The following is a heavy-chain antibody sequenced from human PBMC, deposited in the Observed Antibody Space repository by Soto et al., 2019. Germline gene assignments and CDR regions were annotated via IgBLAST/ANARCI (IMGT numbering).Heavy chain of an antibody. D-gene: IGHD2-2*02. CDR2: SRNKANSYTT. CDR3: VRGYNGFDR. CDR1: GFTFSDRY. Sequence: EVQLVESGGGLVQPGGSLRLSCAASGFTFSDRYMDWVRQAPGKGLEWVGRSRNKANSYTTEYAADVKGRFTISRDELKSSLYLQMESLKTEDTAVYYCVRGYNGFDRWGQGTLVTVSS. J-gene: IGHJ4*02. V-gene: IGHV3-72*01.